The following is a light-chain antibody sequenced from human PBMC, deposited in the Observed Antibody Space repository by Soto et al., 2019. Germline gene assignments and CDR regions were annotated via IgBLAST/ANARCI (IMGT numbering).Light chain of an antibody. CDR1: QGIAKD. CDR2: TAS. J-gene: IGKJ4*01. V-gene: IGKV1-27*01. Sequence: DIQMTQSPSSLSASVGDRVTITCRASQGIAKDLAWYQQRPGTVPKLLVHTASTLQSGVPSRFSGSGSGTDFTLTISGLQPEDAATYYCQKYKTAPLTFGGGTKVELK. CDR3: QKYKTAPLT.